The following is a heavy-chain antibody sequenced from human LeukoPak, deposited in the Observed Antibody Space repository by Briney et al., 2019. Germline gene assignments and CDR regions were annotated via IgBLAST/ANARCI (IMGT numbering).Heavy chain of an antibody. J-gene: IGHJ4*02. CDR1: GFTFSSYG. CDR2: IWYDGSNK. Sequence: GGSLRLSCAASGFTFSSYGMHWVRPAPGKGLEGVAVIWYDGSNKYYADSVKGRFTISRDNSKNTLYLQMNSLRAEDTAVYYCASPPKYCSGGSCYGFYFDYWGQGTLVTVSS. CDR3: ASPPKYCSGGSCYGFYFDY. D-gene: IGHD2-15*01. V-gene: IGHV3-33*01.